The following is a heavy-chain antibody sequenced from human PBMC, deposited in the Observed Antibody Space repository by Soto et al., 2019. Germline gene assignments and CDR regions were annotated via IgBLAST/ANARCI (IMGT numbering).Heavy chain of an antibody. V-gene: IGHV1-46*01. CDR3: ARGGHVVVVTAALDY. Sequence: QVQLMQSGAEVKKPGASVKVSCKASGDTFTDYYIHWVRQAPGHGLEWMGTVNPSGGHTTYAQHFLGTVTMTRDKSTSTLYMELTSLTSDDTAIYYCARGGHVVVVTAALDYWGQGTLVTVSS. CDR2: VNPSGGHT. D-gene: IGHD2-21*02. CDR1: GDTFTDYY. J-gene: IGHJ4*02.